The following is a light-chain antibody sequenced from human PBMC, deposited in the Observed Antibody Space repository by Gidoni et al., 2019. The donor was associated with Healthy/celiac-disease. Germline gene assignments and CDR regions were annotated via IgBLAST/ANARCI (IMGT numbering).Light chain of an antibody. J-gene: IGLJ2*01. CDR2: KDS. V-gene: IGLV3-25*03. CDR3: QSADSRGTYRV. CDR1: ALPKQY. Sequence: SYELTQPPSVSVSPGQTARITCSGDALPKQYAYWYQQKPGQAPVLVRYKDSERPSGIPDRFSGSSSGTTVTLTISGVQAEDEADYYCQSADSRGTYRVFGGGTKLTVL.